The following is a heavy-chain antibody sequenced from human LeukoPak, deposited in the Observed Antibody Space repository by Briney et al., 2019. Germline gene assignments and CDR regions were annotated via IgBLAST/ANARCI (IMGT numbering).Heavy chain of an antibody. Sequence: SSETLSLTCTVSGASISSYYWSWIRQPPGKGLEWIGYIYYSGSTNYNPSLKSRVTISVDTSKNQFSLKLSSVTAADTAVYYCARDSGSSGWYPFDYWGQGTLVTVSS. V-gene: IGHV4-59*01. CDR2: IYYSGST. CDR3: ARDSGSSGWYPFDY. D-gene: IGHD6-19*01. J-gene: IGHJ4*02. CDR1: GASISSYY.